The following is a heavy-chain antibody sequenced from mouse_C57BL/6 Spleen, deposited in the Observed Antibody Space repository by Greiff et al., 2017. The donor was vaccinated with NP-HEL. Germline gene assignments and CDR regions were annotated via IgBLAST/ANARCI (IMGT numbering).Heavy chain of an antibody. CDR2: ISSGGSYT. CDR3: ARQAQYYFDY. CDR1: GFTFSSYG. V-gene: IGHV5-6*01. D-gene: IGHD1-3*01. J-gene: IGHJ2*01. Sequence: EVQGVESGGDLVKPGGSLKLSCAASGFTFSSYGMSWVRQTPDKRLEWVATISSGGSYTYYPDSVKGRFTISRDNAKNTLYLQMSSLKSEDTAMYYCARQAQYYFDYWGQGTTLTVSS.